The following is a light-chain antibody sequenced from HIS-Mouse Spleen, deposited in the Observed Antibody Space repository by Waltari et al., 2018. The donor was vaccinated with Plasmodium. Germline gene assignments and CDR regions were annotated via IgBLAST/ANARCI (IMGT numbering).Light chain of an antibody. CDR1: ALPKKY. CDR3: YSTDSSGNHRV. CDR2: EDN. J-gene: IGLJ3*02. V-gene: IGLV3-10*01. Sequence: SYELTQPPSVSVSPGQTARITCSGDALPKKYASWYQQKSGQAPVLVIYEDNKRPPGIPERISGASAGTMDTLTISGGQVEDEADYYCYSTDSSGNHRVFGGGTKLTVL.